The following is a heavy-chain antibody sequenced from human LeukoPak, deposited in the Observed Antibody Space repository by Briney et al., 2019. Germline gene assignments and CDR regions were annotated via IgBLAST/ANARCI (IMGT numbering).Heavy chain of an antibody. Sequence: SETLSLTCSVSGGSISSYYWSWIRQPPGKGLEWIGYIYYSESTNYSPTLTSRVTISVDTSKIQFSLKLSSVTAADTAVYYCAGVSGWYWFDPGAREPWSPSPQ. V-gene: IGHV4-59*01. D-gene: IGHD6-19*01. CDR1: GGSISSYY. CDR3: AGVSGWYWFDP. CDR2: IYYSEST. J-gene: IGHJ5*02.